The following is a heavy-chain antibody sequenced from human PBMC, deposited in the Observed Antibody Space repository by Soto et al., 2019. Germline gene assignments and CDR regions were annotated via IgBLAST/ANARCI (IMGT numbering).Heavy chain of an antibody. J-gene: IGHJ6*03. D-gene: IGHD3-3*01. V-gene: IGHV4-59*01. CDR2: IYYSGST. Sequence: SETLSLTCTVSGGSISSYYWSWIRQPPGKGLEWIGYIYYSGSTNYNPSLKSRVTISVDTSKNQFSLKLSSVTAADTAVYYCARVSLPFGVVEYYYMDVWGKGTTVTVSS. CDR1: GGSISSYY. CDR3: ARVSLPFGVVEYYYMDV.